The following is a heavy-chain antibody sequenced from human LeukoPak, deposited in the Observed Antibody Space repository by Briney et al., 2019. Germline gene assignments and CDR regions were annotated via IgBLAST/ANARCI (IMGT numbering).Heavy chain of an antibody. D-gene: IGHD2-15*01. CDR2: IYYSGST. CDR1: GGSISSGGYY. J-gene: IGHJ4*02. Sequence: MPSETLSLTCTVSGGSISSGGYYWSWIRQHPGKGLEWIGYIYYSGSTYYNPSLKSRVTISVDTSKNQFSLKLSSVTAADTAVYFCASRAPCSGATCYGLTYWGQGTLVTVSS. CDR3: ASRAPCSGATCYGLTY. V-gene: IGHV4-31*03.